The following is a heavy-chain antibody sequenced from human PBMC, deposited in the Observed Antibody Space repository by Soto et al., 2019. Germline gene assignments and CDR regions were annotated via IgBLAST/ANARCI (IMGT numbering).Heavy chain of an antibody. CDR3: ASSNIVVVPAAIRNYYYYGMDV. J-gene: IGHJ6*02. D-gene: IGHD2-2*02. CDR1: GGTFSSYA. V-gene: IGHV1-69*01. Sequence: QVQLVQSGAEVKKPGSSVKVSCKASGGTFSSYAISWVRQAPGQGLEWMGGIIPIFGIANYAQKFQGRVTITADESTSTAYMELSSLRSEDTAVYYCASSNIVVVPAAIRNYYYYGMDVWGQGTTVTVSS. CDR2: IIPIFGIA.